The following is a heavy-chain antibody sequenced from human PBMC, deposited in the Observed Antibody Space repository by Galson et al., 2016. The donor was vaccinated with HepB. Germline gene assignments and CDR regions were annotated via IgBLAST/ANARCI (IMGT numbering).Heavy chain of an antibody. J-gene: IGHJ6*02. CDR1: GYTFTNYA. CDR3: ARRVVPDAQQAPAGWGWGLDG. Sequence: SVKVSCKASGYTFTNYAIHWVRQAPGQRLEWMGWINAGNGNTKYSQKFQGRVTITADTYASTAYMELSSLRSEDMAVYYCARRVVPDAQQAPAGWGWGLDGGGQGTTVTASS. V-gene: IGHV1-3*01. CDR2: INAGNGNT. D-gene: IGHD2-2*01.